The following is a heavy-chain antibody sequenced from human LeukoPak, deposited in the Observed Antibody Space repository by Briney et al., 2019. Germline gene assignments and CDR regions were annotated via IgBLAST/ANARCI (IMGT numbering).Heavy chain of an antibody. D-gene: IGHD3-16*02. CDR3: ARDLKITFGGVIVTLDY. CDR2: IYHSGGT. CDR1: GYSISSGYY. Sequence: SETLSLTCTVSGYSISSGYYWGWIRQPPGKGLEWIGSIYHSGGTYYNPSLKSRVTISVDTSKNQFSLKLGSVTAADTAVYYCARDLKITFGGVIVTLDYWGQGTLVTVSS. V-gene: IGHV4-38-2*02. J-gene: IGHJ4*02.